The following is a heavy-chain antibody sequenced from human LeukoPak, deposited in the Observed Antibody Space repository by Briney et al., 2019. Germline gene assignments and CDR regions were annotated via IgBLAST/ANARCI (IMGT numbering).Heavy chain of an antibody. J-gene: IGHJ3*02. CDR2: ISSSGST. Sequence: SETLSLTCTVFGDSISTFYWSWIRQPAGKGLEWIGRISSSGSTNYNPSLKSRVTISVDTSKNQFSLKLSSVTAADTAVYFCARGPYSYDSSGAFDIWGQGTMVTVSS. CDR1: GDSISTFY. D-gene: IGHD3-22*01. V-gene: IGHV4-4*07. CDR3: ARGPYSYDSSGAFDI.